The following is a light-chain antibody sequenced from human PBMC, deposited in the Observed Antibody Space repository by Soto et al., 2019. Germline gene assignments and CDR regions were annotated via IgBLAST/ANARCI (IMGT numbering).Light chain of an antibody. J-gene: IGKJ5*01. V-gene: IGKV1-12*01. CDR3: QQGNSLPIT. CDR1: QGISSW. Sequence: DIQMTQFPSSVSASVGDIVTITCRARQGISSWLAWYQQKPGKAPKLLIYAASSLQRGVPSRFSGSGSGTDSVLTISSLQPEDSATYYCQQGNSLPITFGQGTRLEIK. CDR2: AAS.